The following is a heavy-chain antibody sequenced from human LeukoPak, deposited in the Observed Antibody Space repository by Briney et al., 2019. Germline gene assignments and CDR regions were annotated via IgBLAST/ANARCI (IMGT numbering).Heavy chain of an antibody. J-gene: IGHJ5*02. Sequence: PGGSLRLSCAASGFTFSSYEMNWVHQAPGKGLEWVSYISSSGSTKYYADSVKGRFTISRDNAKNSLSLQMNSLRAEDTAVYYCARDRSSSWLRPNNWFDPWGQGTLVTVSS. CDR2: ISSSGSTK. D-gene: IGHD6-13*01. V-gene: IGHV3-48*03. CDR3: ARDRSSSWLRPNNWFDP. CDR1: GFTFSSYE.